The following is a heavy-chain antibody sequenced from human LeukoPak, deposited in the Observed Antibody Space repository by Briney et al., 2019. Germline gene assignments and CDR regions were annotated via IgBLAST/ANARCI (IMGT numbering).Heavy chain of an antibody. D-gene: IGHD6-13*01. Sequence: PSETLSLTCTVSGGSISSYYWSWIRQPPGKGLEWIGYIYYSESTNYNPSLKSRVTISVDTSKNQFSLKLSSVTAADTAVYYCARHGIAAAGAYYFDYWGQGTLVTVSS. V-gene: IGHV4-59*08. J-gene: IGHJ4*02. CDR2: IYYSEST. CDR3: ARHGIAAAGAYYFDY. CDR1: GGSISSYY.